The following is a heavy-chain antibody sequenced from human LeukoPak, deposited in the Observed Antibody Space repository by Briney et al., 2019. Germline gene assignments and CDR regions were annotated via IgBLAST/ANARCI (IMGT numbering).Heavy chain of an antibody. CDR1: GGSISSSSYY. J-gene: IGHJ4*02. CDR2: IYYSGST. CDR3: ARDPGWAAAASYFDY. V-gene: IGHV4-39*07. Sequence: SETLSLTCTVSGGSISSSSYYWGWIRQPPGKGLEWIGSIYYSGSTYYHPSLKSRVTISVATSKNQFSLKLSSVTAADTAVYYCARDPGWAAAASYFDYWGQGTLVTVSS. D-gene: IGHD6-13*01.